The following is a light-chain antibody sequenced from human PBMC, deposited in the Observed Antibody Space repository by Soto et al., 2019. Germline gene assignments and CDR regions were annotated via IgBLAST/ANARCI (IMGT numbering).Light chain of an antibody. Sequence: EIVLAQSPGTLSLSPGERATLSCRASQSVTNSFLAWYQQKPGQAPRLLIYGASRRATGIPDRFTGSGSGTDFTLTINRLEPEDFAVYYCQRSGGSVSFGGGTKVDIK. CDR3: QRSGGSVS. CDR1: QSVTNSF. V-gene: IGKV3-20*01. CDR2: GAS. J-gene: IGKJ4*01.